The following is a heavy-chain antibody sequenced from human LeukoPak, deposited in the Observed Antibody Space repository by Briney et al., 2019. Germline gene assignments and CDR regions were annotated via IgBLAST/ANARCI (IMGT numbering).Heavy chain of an antibody. CDR1: GGSLSSSSYY. J-gene: IGHJ4*02. Sequence: SETLSLTCTVSGGSLSSSSYYWGWIRQPPGKGLEWIGSIYYSGSTYYNPSLKSRVTISVDTSKNQFSLKLSSVTAADTAVYYCARHLGRFDYDSSGYSFDYWGQGTLVTVSS. D-gene: IGHD3-22*01. V-gene: IGHV4-39*01. CDR3: ARHLGRFDYDSSGYSFDY. CDR2: IYYSGST.